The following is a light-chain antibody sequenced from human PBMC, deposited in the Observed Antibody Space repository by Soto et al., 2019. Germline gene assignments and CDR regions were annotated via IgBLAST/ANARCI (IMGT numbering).Light chain of an antibody. V-gene: IGKV3-11*01. J-gene: IGKJ4*02. CDR3: QHRTNWPAAVT. CDR2: DAS. Sequence: EIVLTQSPATLSLSPGEGATLSCRASENINKYLDWYRQKPGQAPSLLIFDASYRAAGTPARVSASGSGTELTLTISSLELEDFAIYYCQHRTNWPAAVTFGGGTSVV. CDR1: ENINKY.